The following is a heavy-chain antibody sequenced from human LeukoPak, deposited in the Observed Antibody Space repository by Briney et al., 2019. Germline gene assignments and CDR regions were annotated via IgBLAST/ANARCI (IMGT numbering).Heavy chain of an antibody. D-gene: IGHD3-16*02. J-gene: IGHJ4*02. V-gene: IGHV1-46*01. CDR2: INPSGGST. Sequence: ASVKVSCKASGYTFINYYMHWVRQAPGQGLEWMGIINPSGGSTSYAQKFQGRVTMTRDTSISTAYLELSRLRSDDTAVYYCARDPSLSSSDWGQGTLVTVSS. CDR1: GYTFINYY. CDR3: ARDPSLSSSD.